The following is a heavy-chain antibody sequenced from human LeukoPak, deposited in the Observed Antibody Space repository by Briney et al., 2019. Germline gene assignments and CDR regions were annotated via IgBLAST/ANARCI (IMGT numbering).Heavy chain of an antibody. Sequence: SETLSLTCTVSSGSISTSNYYWGWVRQPPGKALEWIGNIFYSGSTYYSPSLKSRVTISVDTSKNQFSLKLSSVTAADTAVYYCARKERWLLSASRFDYWGQGTLVTVSS. CDR3: ARKERWLLSASRFDY. CDR1: SGSISTSNYY. CDR2: IFYSGST. V-gene: IGHV4-39*07. D-gene: IGHD3-3*01. J-gene: IGHJ4*02.